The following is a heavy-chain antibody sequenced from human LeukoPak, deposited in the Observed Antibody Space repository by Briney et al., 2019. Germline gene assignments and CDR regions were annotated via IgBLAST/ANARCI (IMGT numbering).Heavy chain of an antibody. CDR1: GGSISSSKYY. V-gene: IGHV4-39*07. D-gene: IGHD6-13*01. J-gene: IGHJ4*01. CDR2: IYYSGST. CDR3: ARDPAIAAAGRYYFDY. Sequence: PSETLSLTCTVSGGSISSSKYYWGWIRQPPGKGLEWIGSIYYSGSTYYNPSLKSRVTISVDTSKNQFSLKLSSVTAADTAVYYCARDPAIAAAGRYYFDYWGHGTLVTASS.